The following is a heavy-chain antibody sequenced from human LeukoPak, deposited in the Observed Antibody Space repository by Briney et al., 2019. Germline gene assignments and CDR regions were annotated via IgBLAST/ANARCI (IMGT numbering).Heavy chain of an antibody. D-gene: IGHD3-22*01. J-gene: IGHJ4*02. CDR2: INHSGST. Sequence: PSETLSLTCAVYGGSFSGYYWSWIRQPPGKGLGWIGEINHSGSTNYNPSLKSRVTISVDTSKNQFSLKLSSVTAADTAVYYCASLYYYDSSGYILDYWGQGTLVTVSS. CDR3: ASLYYYDSSGYILDY. CDR1: GGSFSGYY. V-gene: IGHV4-34*01.